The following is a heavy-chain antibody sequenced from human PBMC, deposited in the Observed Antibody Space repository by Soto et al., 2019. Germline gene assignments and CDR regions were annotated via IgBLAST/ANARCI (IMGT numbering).Heavy chain of an antibody. D-gene: IGHD1-7*01. Sequence: EVQLAESGGGMVQPGGSLRLSCVASGFTFSSYDMHWVRQAPGKGLEYVSSISSNGGTTYYGNSVKGRFTIPRDNSKNTLYLQMGSLRAEDMAVYYCVIRVSGNYDYWGQGTLVTVSS. V-gene: IGHV3-64*01. J-gene: IGHJ4*02. CDR2: ISSNGGTT. CDR3: VIRVSGNYDY. CDR1: GFTFSSYD.